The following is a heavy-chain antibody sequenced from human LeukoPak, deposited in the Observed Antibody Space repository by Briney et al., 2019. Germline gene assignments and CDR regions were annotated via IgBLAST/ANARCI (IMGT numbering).Heavy chain of an antibody. CDR1: GGTFSRYA. J-gene: IGHJ5*02. V-gene: IGHV4-34*01. CDR3: ARGEIGVVPAAQKLSNWFDP. D-gene: IGHD2-2*01. CDR2: ITHSGAT. Sequence: AATLGLTCAAYGGTFSRYAWSWIRQPPGKRLDWVGAITHSGATNYNPSLKSQVTISVDTSMIQFSLKLRSVTAADTAVYLCARGEIGVVPAAQKLSNWFDPWGQGTLFTVSS.